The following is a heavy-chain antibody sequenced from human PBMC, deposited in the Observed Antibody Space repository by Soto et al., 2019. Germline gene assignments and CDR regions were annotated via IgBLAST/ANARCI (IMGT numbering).Heavy chain of an antibody. V-gene: IGHV3-48*03. CDR3: ARDFSAGYSSGWYAFDI. Sequence: GGSLRLSCAASGFTFSSYEMNWVRQAPGKGLEWVSYISSSGSTIYHADSVKGRFTISRDNAKNSLYLQMNSLRAEDTAVYYCARDFSAGYSSGWYAFDIWGQGTMVTVTS. CDR1: GFTFSSYE. J-gene: IGHJ3*02. CDR2: ISSSGSTI. D-gene: IGHD6-19*01.